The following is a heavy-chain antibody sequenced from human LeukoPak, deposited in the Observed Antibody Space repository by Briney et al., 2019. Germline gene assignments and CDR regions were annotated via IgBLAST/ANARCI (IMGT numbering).Heavy chain of an antibody. CDR3: AKGRKTTVTTLDVY. J-gene: IGHJ4*02. Sequence: GGSLRLSCAASGFTFSSYWMHWVRQAPGKGLVWVSRINSDGRSTSCADSVTGRFTISRDTAKNPLYLQMNSLRAEDTAVYYCAKGRKTTVTTLDVYWGQGTLVTVSS. CDR1: GFTFSSYW. V-gene: IGHV3-74*01. D-gene: IGHD4-17*01. CDR2: INSDGRST.